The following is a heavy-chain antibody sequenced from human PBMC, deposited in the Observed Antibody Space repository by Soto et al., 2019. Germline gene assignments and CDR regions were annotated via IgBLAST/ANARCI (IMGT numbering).Heavy chain of an antibody. J-gene: IGHJ1*01. CDR1: GYSFTSHA. Sequence: QVHLVQSGAEVKKPGASVKVSCKASGYSFTSHAMHWVRQAPGQWLEWMGWINVGNGNTRYSQQFQGRVTITRDTSASTMYMELSSLRSEDTAVYYCARETDRGYDWALGYWGQGTLVTVSS. CDR2: INVGNGNT. V-gene: IGHV1-3*01. D-gene: IGHD5-12*01. CDR3: ARETDRGYDWALGY.